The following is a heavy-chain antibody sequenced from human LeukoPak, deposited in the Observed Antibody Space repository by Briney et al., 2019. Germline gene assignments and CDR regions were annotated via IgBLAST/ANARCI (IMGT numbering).Heavy chain of an antibody. J-gene: IGHJ4*02. CDR1: AGSISSYY. V-gene: IGHV4-4*07. CDR2: IYTSGST. CDR3: AREYSSSSGRYFDY. Sequence: SETLSLTCTVSAGSISSYYWSWIRQPAGKGLEWIGRIYTSGSTNYNPSLKSRVTMSVDTSKNQFSLKLSSVTAADTAVYYCAREYSSSSGRYFDYWGQGTLVTVSS. D-gene: IGHD6-6*01.